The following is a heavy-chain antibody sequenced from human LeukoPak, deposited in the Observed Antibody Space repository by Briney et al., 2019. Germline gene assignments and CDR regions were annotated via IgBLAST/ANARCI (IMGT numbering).Heavy chain of an antibody. CDR3: ARRGIAAAGYDY. D-gene: IGHD6-13*01. CDR1: GGSISSSNYY. Sequence: WETLSLTCTVSGGSISSSNYYWGWIRQPPGKGLEWIGYIYYSGTTNYNPSLKSRVTILVDTSKNQFSLNLSSVTAADTAVYYCARRGIAAAGYDYWGQGTLVTVSS. CDR2: IYYSGTT. J-gene: IGHJ4*02. V-gene: IGHV4-61*05.